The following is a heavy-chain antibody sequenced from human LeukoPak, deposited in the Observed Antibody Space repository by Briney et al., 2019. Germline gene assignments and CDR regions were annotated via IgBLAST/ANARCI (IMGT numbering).Heavy chain of an antibody. D-gene: IGHD6-13*01. Sequence: PSETLSLTCTVSGGSISSYYWSWIRQPPGKGLEWIWYIYYSGSTNYNPSLKSLVTISVDTSKNQFSLKLSSVTAAETAVYYCAAHSSSWYLTWYFDFWGRGTLVTVSS. CDR2: IYYSGST. CDR3: AAHSSSWYLTWYFDF. J-gene: IGHJ2*01. CDR1: GGSISSYY. V-gene: IGHV4-59*08.